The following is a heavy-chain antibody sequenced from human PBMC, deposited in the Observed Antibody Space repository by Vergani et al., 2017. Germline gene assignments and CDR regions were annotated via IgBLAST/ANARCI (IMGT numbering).Heavy chain of an antibody. D-gene: IGHD3-3*01. J-gene: IGHJ6*02. Sequence: QVQLVQSGAEVKKPGASVKVSCKASGYTFTSYGISWVRQAPGQGLEWMGWISAYNGNTNYAQKLQGRVTMTTDTSTSTAYMELRSLRSDDTAVYYCARDPGVDLWNDFWSGYQRIHYYYGMDVWGQGTTVTVSS. CDR1: GYTFTSYG. V-gene: IGHV1-18*01. CDR3: ARDPGVDLWNDFWSGYQRIHYYYGMDV. CDR2: ISAYNGNT.